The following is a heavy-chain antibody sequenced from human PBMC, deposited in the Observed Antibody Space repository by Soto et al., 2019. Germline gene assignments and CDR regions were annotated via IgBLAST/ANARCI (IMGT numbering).Heavy chain of an antibody. CDR1: GFTFDNYA. J-gene: IGHJ5*02. CDR2: IGGSGVTT. CDR3: AKDRLSSRCTWFDA. Sequence: EVQLLESGGGLVQPGGSLRLSCAASGFTFDNYAMSWVRQAPGKGLEWVSGIGGSGVTTYYAHSVKGRFNISRDNSKNTLYLQMNSLRAEDTAVYYCAKDRLSSRCTWFDAWGQGTLVTVSS. V-gene: IGHV3-23*01. D-gene: IGHD5-12*01.